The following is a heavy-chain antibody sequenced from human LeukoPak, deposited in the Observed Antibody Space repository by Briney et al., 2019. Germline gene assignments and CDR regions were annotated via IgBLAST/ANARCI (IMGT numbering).Heavy chain of an antibody. Sequence: GGSLRLSCAASGFTFSSYGMHWVRQAPGKGLEWVAVIWYDGSNKYYADSVKGRFTISRDNSKNTLYLQMNSLRAEDTAVYYCARVRCSSTSCYGTLDYWGQGTLVTVSS. CDR3: ARVRCSSTSCYGTLDY. CDR1: GFTFSSYG. CDR2: IWYDGSNK. V-gene: IGHV3-30*19. J-gene: IGHJ4*02. D-gene: IGHD2-2*01.